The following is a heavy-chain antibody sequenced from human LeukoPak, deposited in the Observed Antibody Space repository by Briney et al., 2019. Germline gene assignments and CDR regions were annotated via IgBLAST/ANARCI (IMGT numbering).Heavy chain of an antibody. CDR2: INPNSGGT. J-gene: IGHJ5*02. CDR1: GYTFTDYY. D-gene: IGHD4-11*01. V-gene: IGHV1-2*02. CDR3: ARDKDYPNWFDP. Sequence: ASVKVSCKASGYTFTDYYIHWVRQAPGQGLEWMGWINPNSGGTNYAQKFQGRVTMTRDMSTNTVYMELSSLRSEDTAVYYCARDKDYPNWFDPWGQGTLVTVSS.